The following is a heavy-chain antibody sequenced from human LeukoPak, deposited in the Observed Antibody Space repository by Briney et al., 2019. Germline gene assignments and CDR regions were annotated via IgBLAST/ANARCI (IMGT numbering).Heavy chain of an antibody. D-gene: IGHD3-3*01. CDR2: INAGNGNT. CDR1: GYTFTSYA. Sequence: ASVKVSCKASGYTFTSYAMHWVSQAPGQRLEWMGWINAGNGNTKYSQKFQGRVTITRDTSASTAYMELSSLRSEDTAVYYCARSSPLYYYFWSGYYTNKNYGMDVWGQGTTVTVSS. V-gene: IGHV1-3*01. J-gene: IGHJ6*02. CDR3: ARSSPLYYYFWSGYYTNKNYGMDV.